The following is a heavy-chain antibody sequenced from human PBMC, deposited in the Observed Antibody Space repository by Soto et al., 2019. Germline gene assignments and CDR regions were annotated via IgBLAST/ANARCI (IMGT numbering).Heavy chain of an antibody. CDR3: ARCDVCYPGGDDAFDL. CDR2: IITMFGTT. Sequence: QVQLVQSGAEVKKPGSSVKVSCKTSGGTFSSHALTWLRQAPGQGLEWMGGIITMFGTTYTSQKFQGRVATAADETTSTLELSSLRSEDTAVYFCARCDVCYPGGDDAFDLWGQGTTVIVSS. V-gene: IGHV1-69*01. J-gene: IGHJ3*01. CDR1: GGTFSSHA. D-gene: IGHD2-21*02.